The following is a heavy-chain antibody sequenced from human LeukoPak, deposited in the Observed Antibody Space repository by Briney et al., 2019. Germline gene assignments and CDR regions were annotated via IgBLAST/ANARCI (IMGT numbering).Heavy chain of an antibody. D-gene: IGHD6-19*01. CDR1: GGTFSSYA. Sequence: SVKVSCKASGGTFSSYAISWVRQAPGQGLEWMGRIIPIFGTANYAQKFQGRVTITTDESTSTAYMELSSLRSEDTAVYYCARSGNSGWYREFDYWGQGTLVNVSS. V-gene: IGHV1-69*05. CDR2: IIPIFGTA. CDR3: ARSGNSGWYREFDY. J-gene: IGHJ4*02.